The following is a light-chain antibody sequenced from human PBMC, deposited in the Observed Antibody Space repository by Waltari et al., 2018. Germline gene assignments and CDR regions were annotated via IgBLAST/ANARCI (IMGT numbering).Light chain of an antibody. CDR2: AAP. CDR1: QSVSDN. V-gene: IGKV3-15*01. J-gene: IGKJ2*01. CDR3: QQYNNWPPVT. Sequence: EIVMTQSPATLSVSPGERATLSCRASQSVSDNLAWYQQKPGQTPRLLIYAAPTRANGIPARFSGGGSGTEFTLTISSLQSEDFAVYYCQQYNNWPPVTFGQGTKVEIK.